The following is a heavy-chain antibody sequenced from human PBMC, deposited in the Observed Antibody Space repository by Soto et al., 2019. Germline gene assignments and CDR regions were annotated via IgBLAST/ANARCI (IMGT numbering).Heavy chain of an antibody. D-gene: IGHD2-21*01. CDR3: ARGVVVVSRNYYGMDV. CDR1: GGTFSSYA. Sequence: SVKVSCKASGGTFSSYAISWVRQAPGQGLEWMGGIIPIFGTANYAQKFQGRVTITADESTSTAYMELSSPRSEDTAVYYCARGVVVVSRNYYGMDVWGQGTTVTV. J-gene: IGHJ6*02. V-gene: IGHV1-69*13. CDR2: IIPIFGTA.